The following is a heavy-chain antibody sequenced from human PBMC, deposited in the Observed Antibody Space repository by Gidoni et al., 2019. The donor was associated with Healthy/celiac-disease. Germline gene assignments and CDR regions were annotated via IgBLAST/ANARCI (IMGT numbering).Heavy chain of an antibody. D-gene: IGHD3-10*01. CDR1: GSPFTDYY. Sequence: EIQLVQSGPEVKKPGATVKISCEVSGSPFTDYYMHWVQQAPGKGLEWMGLVDPEDGETIYAEKFHGRVTITADTSTDTAYMELSSLRSEDTAVYYCATGTGELFDYWGQGTLVTVSS. CDR2: VDPEDGET. V-gene: IGHV1-69-2*01. J-gene: IGHJ4*02. CDR3: ATGTGELFDY.